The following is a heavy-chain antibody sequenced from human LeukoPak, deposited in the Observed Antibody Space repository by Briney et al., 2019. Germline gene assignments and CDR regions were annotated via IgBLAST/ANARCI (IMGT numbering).Heavy chain of an antibody. CDR1: GGSFSGYY. V-gene: IGHV4-34*01. Sequence: NPSETLSLTCAVYGGSFSGYYWSWIRQPPGKGLEWIGEINHSGSTNYNPSLKSRVTISVDTSKNQFSLKLSSVTAADTAVYYCARSLFIFASGFGFWGQGTLVTVSS. CDR2: INHSGST. J-gene: IGHJ4*02. CDR3: ARSLFIFASGFGF. D-gene: IGHD3-3*01.